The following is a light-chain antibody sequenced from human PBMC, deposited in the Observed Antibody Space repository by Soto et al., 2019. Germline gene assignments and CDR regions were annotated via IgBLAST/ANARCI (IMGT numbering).Light chain of an antibody. CDR2: EVS. J-gene: IGLJ2*01. Sequence: QSVLTQPRSVSGSPGQSVNISCTGTGSDVGSYNLVSWYQQHPGIAPKLMIYEVSKRPSGVSNRFSGSKSGNTASLTISGLQAEDEADYYSCSYAGSSTFVVFGGGTQLTVL. CDR3: CSYAGSSTFVV. CDR1: GSDVGSYNL. V-gene: IGLV2-23*02.